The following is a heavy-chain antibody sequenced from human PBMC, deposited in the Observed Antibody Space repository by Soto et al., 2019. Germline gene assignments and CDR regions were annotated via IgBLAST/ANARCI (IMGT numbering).Heavy chain of an antibody. CDR2: IIPFFGAT. Sequence: QVHLVQSGAEVKKPGSSVKVSCKASGGTFSSYPINWVRQAPGQGLEWMGGIIPFFGATHSAQKFQGRLTITADESTSTTYMELSSLSSEDTAVYYCASRPVMEVVQHGNWFDPWGQGTLVTVSS. CDR3: ASRPVMEVVQHGNWFDP. CDR1: GGTFSSYP. V-gene: IGHV1-69*01. D-gene: IGHD2-15*01. J-gene: IGHJ5*02.